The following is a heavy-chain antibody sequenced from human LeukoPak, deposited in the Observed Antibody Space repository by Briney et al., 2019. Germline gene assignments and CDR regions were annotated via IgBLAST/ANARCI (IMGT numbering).Heavy chain of an antibody. CDR3: AKDDPPTVVYYYYGMDV. J-gene: IGHJ6*02. V-gene: IGHV3-23*01. D-gene: IGHD4-11*01. CDR1: GFTFSSYA. Sequence: GGSLRLSCAASGFTFSSYAMSWVRQAPGKGLEWVSAISGSGGSTYYADSVKGRFTISRDNSKNTLYLQMNSLRAEDTAVYYCAKDDPPTVVYYYYGMDVWGQGTTVTVSS. CDR2: ISGSGGST.